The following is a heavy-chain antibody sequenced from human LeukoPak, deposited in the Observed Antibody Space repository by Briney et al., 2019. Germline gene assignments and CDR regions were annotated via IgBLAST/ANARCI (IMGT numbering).Heavy chain of an antibody. CDR3: AKDKRKYSGYDYRGYYFDY. D-gene: IGHD5-12*01. Sequence: GGSLRLSCAASGFTFSSYGMHWVRQAPGKGLEWVAVISYDGSNKYYADSVKGRFTISRDNSKNTLYLQMNSLRAEDTAVYYCAKDKRKYSGYDYRGYYFDYWGQGILVTVSS. CDR1: GFTFSSYG. J-gene: IGHJ4*02. CDR2: ISYDGSNK. V-gene: IGHV3-30*18.